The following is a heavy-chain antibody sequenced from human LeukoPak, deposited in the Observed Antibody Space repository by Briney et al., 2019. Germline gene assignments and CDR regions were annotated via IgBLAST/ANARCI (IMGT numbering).Heavy chain of an antibody. CDR1: GVSISGQW. Sequence: PGESLRLSCVASGVSISGQWMNWVRQAPGQGLEWVANIKHDGSEEYYVDSVKGRFTISRDDGRNSVSLQMNSLRAEDTAVYYCAKQWLGYYFDYWGQGTLVTVSS. D-gene: IGHD6-19*01. CDR2: IKHDGSEE. J-gene: IGHJ4*02. CDR3: AKQWLGYYFDY. V-gene: IGHV3-7*01.